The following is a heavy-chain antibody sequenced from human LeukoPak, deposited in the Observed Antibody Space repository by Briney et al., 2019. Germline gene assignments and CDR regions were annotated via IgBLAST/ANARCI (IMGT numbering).Heavy chain of an antibody. V-gene: IGHV4-59*01. CDR2: IYYSGST. Sequence: SETLSLTCTVSGGSISSYYWSWIRQPPGKGLEWIGYIYYSGSTNYNPSLKSRVTISVDTSKNQFSLKLGSVTAADTAVYYCARGSPACDAFDIWGQGTMVTVSS. CDR1: GGSISSYY. J-gene: IGHJ3*02. CDR3: ARGSPACDAFDI.